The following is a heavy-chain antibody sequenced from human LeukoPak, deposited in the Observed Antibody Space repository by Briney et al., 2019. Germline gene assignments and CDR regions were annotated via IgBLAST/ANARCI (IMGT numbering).Heavy chain of an antibody. Sequence: GGSLRLSCAASGFTFSDYWMHWVRQAPGKGLVWVSGTNSDETSTIYADSVKGRFTISRDNAKNTLYLQMNSLRAEDTALYYCARGKYPYSLDVWGQGTTVSVSS. CDR3: ARGKYPYSLDV. D-gene: IGHD2-2*02. V-gene: IGHV3-74*01. CDR1: GFTFSDYW. J-gene: IGHJ6*02. CDR2: TNSDETST.